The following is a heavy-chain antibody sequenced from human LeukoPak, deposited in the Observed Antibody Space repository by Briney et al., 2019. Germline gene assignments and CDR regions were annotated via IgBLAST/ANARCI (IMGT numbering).Heavy chain of an antibody. D-gene: IGHD2-15*01. CDR2: ISGSGGST. J-gene: IGHJ4*02. V-gene: IGHV3-23*01. Sequence: GGSLRLSCAASGFTFSSYAMSWVRQAPGKGLEWVSAISGSGGSTYYADSVKGRFTISRDNSKNTLYLQMNSLRAEDTAVYYCAKSGVVVVVAALGYFDYWGQGTLVTVSS. CDR3: AKSGVVVVVAALGYFDY. CDR1: GFTFSSYA.